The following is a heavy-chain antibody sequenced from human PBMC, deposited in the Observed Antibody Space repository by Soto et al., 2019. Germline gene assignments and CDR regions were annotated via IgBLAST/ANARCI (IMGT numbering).Heavy chain of an antibody. V-gene: IGHV4-59*08. CDR3: ARRLNYYDSSGYYYGYYFDY. CDR2: IYYSGST. Sequence: SETLSLTCTVSGGSISSYYWSWIRKPPGKGLEWIGYIYYSGSTNYNPSLKSRVTISVDTSKNQFSLKLSSVTAADTAVYYCARRLNYYDSSGYYYGYYFDYWGQGTLVTVS. CDR1: GGSISSYY. D-gene: IGHD3-22*01. J-gene: IGHJ4*02.